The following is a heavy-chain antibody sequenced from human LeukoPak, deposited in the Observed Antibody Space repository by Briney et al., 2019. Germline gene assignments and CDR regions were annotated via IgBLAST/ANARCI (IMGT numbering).Heavy chain of an antibody. CDR2: IYYSGST. Sequence: SETLSLTCTVSGGSISSYYWSWIRQPPGKGLEWIGDIYYSGSTNYNPSLKSRVTISVDTSKNQFSLKLSSVTAADTAVYYCARTQRPFYDFWSGYHDYWGQGTLVTVSS. V-gene: IGHV4-59*01. CDR1: GGSISSYY. CDR3: ARTQRPFYDFWSGYHDY. J-gene: IGHJ4*02. D-gene: IGHD3-3*01.